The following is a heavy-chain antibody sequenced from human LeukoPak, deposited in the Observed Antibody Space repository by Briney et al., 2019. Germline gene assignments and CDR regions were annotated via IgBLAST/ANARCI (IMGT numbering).Heavy chain of an antibody. V-gene: IGHV3-33*01. CDR1: GFTFSSYG. Sequence: GGSLRLSCAASGFTFSSYGMHWVRQAPGKGLEWVPVIWYDGSNKYYADSVKGRFTISRDNSKNTLYLQMNSLRAEDTAVYYCARGGGSYPFFDYWGQGTLVTVSS. D-gene: IGHD1-26*01. CDR3: ARGGGSYPFFDY. J-gene: IGHJ4*02. CDR2: IWYDGSNK.